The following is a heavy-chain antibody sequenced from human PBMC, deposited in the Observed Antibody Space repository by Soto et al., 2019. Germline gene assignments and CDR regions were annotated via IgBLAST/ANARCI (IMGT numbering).Heavy chain of an antibody. CDR1: GGTFSSYA. V-gene: IGHV1-69*01. Sequence: QVQLVQSGAEVKKPGSSVKVSCKASGGTFSSYAISWVRQAPGQGLEWMGGIIPIFGTANYAQKFQGRVTITADESTSKAYMELSSLRSEDTAVYYCARDQSSDYYDSSGCPFDPWGQGTLVTVSS. CDR2: IIPIFGTA. D-gene: IGHD3-22*01. CDR3: ARDQSSDYYDSSGCPFDP. J-gene: IGHJ5*02.